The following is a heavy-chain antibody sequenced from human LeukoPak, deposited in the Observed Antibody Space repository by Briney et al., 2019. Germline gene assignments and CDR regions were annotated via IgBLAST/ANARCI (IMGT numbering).Heavy chain of an antibody. V-gene: IGHV3-23*01. J-gene: IGHJ4*02. D-gene: IGHD6-19*01. CDR2: ISGSGAST. CDR1: GFTFSSYA. CDR3: AKDTGSRAVAGTRFDY. Sequence: GGSLRLSCAASGFTFSSYAMTWVRQAPGKGLEWVSTISGSGASTYDADSVKGRFTISRDNSKNTLYLQMNSLRAEDTAAYYCAKDTGSRAVAGTRFDYWGQGTLVTVSS.